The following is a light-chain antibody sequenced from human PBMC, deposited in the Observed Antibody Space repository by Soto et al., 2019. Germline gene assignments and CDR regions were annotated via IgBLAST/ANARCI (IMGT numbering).Light chain of an antibody. CDR3: QQYNIWPRT. V-gene: IGKV3-15*01. CDR2: GAS. CDR1: QSVGSN. Sequence: EVVLTQSPATLSVSPGEGATLSCRASQSVGSNLAWFQQKPGQAPRLLIYGASTRATGIPARFSGSGSGTDFTLTISSLQSEDFAVYYCQQYNIWPRTFGQGTKVEIK. J-gene: IGKJ1*01.